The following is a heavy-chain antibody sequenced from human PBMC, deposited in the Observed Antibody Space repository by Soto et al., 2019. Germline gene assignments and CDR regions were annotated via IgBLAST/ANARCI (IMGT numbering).Heavy chain of an antibody. J-gene: IGHJ4*02. CDR3: AHFSYSKNCLDY. D-gene: IGHD5-18*01. V-gene: IGHV2-5*02. Sequence: QITLKESGPTLVKPTQTLTLTCTFSGFSLSTSRVAVGWIRQPPGKALEWLALIYWDDDKRYSPSLKSRLTGTKDSSKNQVVLTMTNMDPVDTATYYCAHFSYSKNCLDYWGQGTLVTVSS. CDR1: GFSLSTSRVA. CDR2: IYWDDDK.